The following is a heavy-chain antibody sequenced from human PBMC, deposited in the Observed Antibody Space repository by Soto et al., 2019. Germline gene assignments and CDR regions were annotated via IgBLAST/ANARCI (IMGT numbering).Heavy chain of an antibody. CDR2: IYPDSGGT. CDR1: GYTFSGFY. J-gene: IGHJ4*02. V-gene: IGHV1-2*02. CDR3: RVTGISEVDY. D-gene: IGHD2-21*02. Sequence: ASVKASCKTSGYTFSGFYIHWVRQAPGQGLESMGWIYPDSGGTDYAQKFQGRVTMTRDTSISTAYMEFSRLRSDDTAVYYCRVTGISEVDYSGQRTLITLYS.